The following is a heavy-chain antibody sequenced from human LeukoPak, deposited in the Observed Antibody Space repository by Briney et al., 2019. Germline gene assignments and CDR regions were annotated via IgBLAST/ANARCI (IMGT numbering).Heavy chain of an antibody. V-gene: IGHV4-34*01. Sequence: SETLSLTCAVYGGSFRGYYWSWIRQPPGKGLEWIGEINHSGSTNYNPSLKSRVTISVDTSKNQFSLKLSSVTAADTAVYYCARGLRGSNWFDPWGQGTLVTVSS. J-gene: IGHJ5*02. CDR1: GGSFRGYY. CDR2: INHSGST. CDR3: ARGLRGSNWFDP.